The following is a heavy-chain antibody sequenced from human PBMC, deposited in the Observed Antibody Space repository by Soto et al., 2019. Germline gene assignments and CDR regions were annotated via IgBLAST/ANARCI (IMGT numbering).Heavy chain of an antibody. V-gene: IGHV2-5*02. CDR2: IYWDDDK. CDR3: AHSPGGILVAGRPFHV. CDR1: GFSLSTSGVG. J-gene: IGHJ3*01. Sequence: QITLKESGPTLVKPTQTLTLTCTFSGFSLSTSGVGVGWIRQPPGKALEWLAVIYWDDDKRYTPSLKSRLTITKDTSKKQVVLTMTTMDPVDTATYYCAHSPGGILVAGRPFHVWGQGTMVTVSS. D-gene: IGHD6-19*01.